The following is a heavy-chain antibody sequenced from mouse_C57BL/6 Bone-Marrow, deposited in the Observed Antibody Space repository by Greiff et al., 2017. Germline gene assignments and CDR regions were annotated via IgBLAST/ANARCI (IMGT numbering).Heavy chain of an antibody. V-gene: IGHV5-6*01. J-gene: IGHJ1*03. CDR1: GFTFSSYG. CDR2: ISSGGSYT. D-gene: IGHD2-3*01. CDR3: ARPYDGYYLYFDV. Sequence: EVQLQQSGGDLVKPGGSLKLSCAASGFTFSSYGMSWVRQTPDKRLEWVATISSGGSYTYYPDSVKGRFTISRDNAKNTLYLQMSSLKSEDTAMHYCARPYDGYYLYFDVWGTGTTVTVSS.